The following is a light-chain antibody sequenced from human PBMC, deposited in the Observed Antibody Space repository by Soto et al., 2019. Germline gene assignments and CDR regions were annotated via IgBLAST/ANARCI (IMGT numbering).Light chain of an antibody. J-gene: IGKJ5*01. CDR3: EHYDGYPQT. V-gene: IGKV1-16*01. CDR1: QDINTF. CDR2: AAS. Sequence: DIQMTQSPSSLSASVGDSVTITCRASQDINTFLAWFQQKPGKAPKSLIFAASSLHSGDPSRFSGSGSGTDFTLTISSLEAEDFGSYYCEHYDGYPQTFGQGTRLEIK.